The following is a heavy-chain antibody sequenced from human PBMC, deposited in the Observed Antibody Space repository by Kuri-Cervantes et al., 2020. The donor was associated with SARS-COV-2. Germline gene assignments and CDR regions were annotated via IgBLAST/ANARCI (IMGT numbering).Heavy chain of an antibody. CDR3: ARGGDSSGYYYEPAFDI. CDR1: GFTFSSYA. D-gene: IGHD3-22*01. Sequence: GESLKISCAASGFTFSSYAMHWVRQAPGKGLEWVAVISYDGSNKYYADSVKGRFTISRDNSKNTLYLQMNSLRAEDTAVYYCARGGDSSGYYYEPAFDIWGQGTMVTVSS. CDR2: ISYDGSNK. V-gene: IGHV3-30*14. J-gene: IGHJ3*02.